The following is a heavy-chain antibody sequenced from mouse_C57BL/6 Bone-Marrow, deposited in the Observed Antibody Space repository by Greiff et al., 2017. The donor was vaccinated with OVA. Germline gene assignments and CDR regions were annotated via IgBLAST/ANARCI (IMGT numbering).Heavy chain of an antibody. Sequence: EVKLMESGGGLVKPGGSLKLSCAASGFTFSDYGMHWVRQAPEQGLEWVAYISSGSSTIYYADTVKGRFTISRDNAKNTLCMQMTRQRAEDTGMNYCARGRDYWGQGTTLTVSS. CDR2: ISSGSSTI. CDR1: GFTFSDYG. CDR3: ARGRDY. J-gene: IGHJ2*01. V-gene: IGHV5-17*01.